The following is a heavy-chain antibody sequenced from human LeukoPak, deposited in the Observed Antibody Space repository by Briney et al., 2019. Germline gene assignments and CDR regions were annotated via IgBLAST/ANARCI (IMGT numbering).Heavy chain of an antibody. J-gene: IGHJ2*01. CDR3: ARDCAYYGSGRCWYFDL. CDR2: MNPNSGNT. D-gene: IGHD3-10*01. CDR1: GYTFTSYD. Sequence: ASVKVSCKASGYTFTSYDVNWVRQATGQGLEWMGWMNPNSGNTGYAQKFQGRVTISRNTSITTAYMELSGLTSEDTAVYYCARDCAYYGSGRCWYFDLWGRGTLVTVSS. V-gene: IGHV1-8*03.